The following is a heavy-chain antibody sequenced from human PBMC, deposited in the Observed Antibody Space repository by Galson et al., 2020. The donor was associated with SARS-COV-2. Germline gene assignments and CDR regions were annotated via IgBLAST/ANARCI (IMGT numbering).Heavy chain of an antibody. D-gene: IGHD6-19*01. CDR3: TTDRYRGGWFTEVGL. CDR1: GFTFTNAW. Sequence: GGSLRLYCAASGFTFTNAWMNWVRQAPGKGLAWVGRIYSNADGGTTAYAAPVKGRSIISRDDSESTLFLQMNSLETEDTAVYYCTTDRYRGGWFTEVGLWGQGTLVTVSS. V-gene: IGHV3-15*07. CDR2: IYSNADGGTT. J-gene: IGHJ4*02.